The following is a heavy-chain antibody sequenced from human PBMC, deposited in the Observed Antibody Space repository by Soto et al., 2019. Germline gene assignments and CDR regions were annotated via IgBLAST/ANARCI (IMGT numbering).Heavy chain of an antibody. V-gene: IGHV3-7*01. CDR1: GFTFSSYG. CDR3: ARLLSGSIALIDY. D-gene: IGHD3-10*01. Sequence: PGGSLSLSCAASGFTFSSYGMSWVRQAPGKGLEWVANIKQDGSEKYYVDSVKGRFTISRDNAKNSLYLQMNSLRAEDTAVYYCARLLSGSIALIDYWGQGTLVTVSS. CDR2: IKQDGSEK. J-gene: IGHJ4*02.